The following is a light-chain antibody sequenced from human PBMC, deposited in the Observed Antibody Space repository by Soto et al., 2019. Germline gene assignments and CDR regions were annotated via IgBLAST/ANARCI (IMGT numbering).Light chain of an antibody. V-gene: IGKV1-5*03. Sequence: DIQMTQSPSALSASVGDRVTITCRASQSISLYLAWYQQKPGKAPNLLIYRASNLQTGVPSRFSGSGSGTEFTLTISSLQPDDFATYYCQQCNSYPWTVGQGTKVEVK. CDR3: QQCNSYPWT. CDR2: RAS. J-gene: IGKJ1*01. CDR1: QSISLY.